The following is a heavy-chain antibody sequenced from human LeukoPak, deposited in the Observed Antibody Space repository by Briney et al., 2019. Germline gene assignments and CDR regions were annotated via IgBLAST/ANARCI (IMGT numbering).Heavy chain of an antibody. CDR3: AKGRISGDAGLDY. CDR1: GFTFSSYA. D-gene: IGHD6-13*01. V-gene: IGHV3-23*01. Sequence: GGSLRLSCAASGFTFSSYAMSWVRQAPGKGLEWVSSISGSGGDTYYGDSVKGRFTISRDNSKNTLHLQVNSLRAEDTAVFYCAKGRISGDAGLDYWGQGTLVTVSS. CDR2: ISGSGGDT. J-gene: IGHJ4*02.